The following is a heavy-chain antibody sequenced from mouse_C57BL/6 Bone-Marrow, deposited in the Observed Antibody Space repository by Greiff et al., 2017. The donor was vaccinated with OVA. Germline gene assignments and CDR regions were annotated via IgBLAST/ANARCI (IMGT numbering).Heavy chain of an antibody. CDR2: ISPSNGVS. D-gene: IGHD3-3*01. Sequence: VQLQQSGPELVTPGASVKISCKASGYSFTGYYMHWVKQSHGTILAWIGYISPSNGVSSYNQKFKGKATLTVDKSSSTAYMELRSLTSEDSAVYYCARGTGFDYWGQGTTPTVSS. V-gene: IGHV1-31*01. CDR1: GYSFTGYY. J-gene: IGHJ2*01. CDR3: ARGTGFDY.